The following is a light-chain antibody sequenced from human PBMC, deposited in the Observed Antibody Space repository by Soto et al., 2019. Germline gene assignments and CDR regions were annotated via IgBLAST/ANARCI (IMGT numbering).Light chain of an antibody. CDR1: QSVSRDY. Sequence: EIVLGQSPGTLALSPGERATLSCGAIQSVSRDYLAWYQQKPGQAPRLLIYDASRRATGIPDRFSGGGSGTDFTLTISRLEPEDFAVYYCQQYGSSPPYTFGQGTKVHIK. CDR2: DAS. J-gene: IGKJ2*01. CDR3: QQYGSSPPYT. V-gene: IGKV3-20*01.